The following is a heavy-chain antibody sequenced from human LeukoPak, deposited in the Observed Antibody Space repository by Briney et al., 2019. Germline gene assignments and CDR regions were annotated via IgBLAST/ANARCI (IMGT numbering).Heavy chain of an antibody. CDR2: MNPNTGNT. CDR3: ARDDGIVGATEAFDI. Sequence: ASVKVSCKASGYTFNSYDINWVRQATGQGLEWMGWMNPNTGNTGYGERFQGRVTMTRDNSISTAYMELSSLRSEDTAVYYCARDDGIVGATEAFDIWGQGTMVTVSS. CDR1: GYTFNSYD. V-gene: IGHV1-8*01. D-gene: IGHD1-26*01. J-gene: IGHJ3*02.